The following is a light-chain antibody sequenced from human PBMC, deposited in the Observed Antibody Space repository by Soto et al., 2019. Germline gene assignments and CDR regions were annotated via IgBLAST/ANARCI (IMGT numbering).Light chain of an antibody. CDR1: SSNLGAGYD. V-gene: IGLV1-40*01. CDR3: CSYAGSRTHVL. J-gene: IGLJ2*01. Sequence: QSVLTQPPSVSGAPGQRVTLSCTGNSSNLGAGYDVHWYQQLPGAAPKLVIFGNRNRPSGVPERFSGSKSGTSASLAITGLQAEDEAEYYCCSYAGSRTHVLFGGGTKVTVL. CDR2: GNR.